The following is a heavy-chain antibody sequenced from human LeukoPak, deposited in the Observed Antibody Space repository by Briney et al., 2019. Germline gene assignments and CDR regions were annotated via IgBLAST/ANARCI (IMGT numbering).Heavy chain of an antibody. Sequence: PSPTLSLTCPVSGVSISSGDYYWSWIRQPAGQGLEWIWRISSSGSTNYNPSLKSRVTISVDTSKNQFSLKLSSVTAADTAVYFCARGPYSYDSSGAFDIWGQGAMVTVSS. CDR2: ISSSGST. J-gene: IGHJ3*02. V-gene: IGHV4-61*02. D-gene: IGHD3-22*01. CDR3: ARGPYSYDSSGAFDI. CDR1: GVSISSGDYY.